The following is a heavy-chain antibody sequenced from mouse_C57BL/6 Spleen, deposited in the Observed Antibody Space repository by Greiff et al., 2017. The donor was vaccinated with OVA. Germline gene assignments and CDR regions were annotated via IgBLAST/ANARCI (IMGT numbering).Heavy chain of an antibody. CDR3: ARTAYYSNYRAMDY. J-gene: IGHJ4*01. V-gene: IGHV5-12*01. Sequence: EVQLVESGGGLVQPGGSLKLSCAASGFTFSDYYMYWVRQTPEKRLEWVAYISNGGGSTYYPDTVKGRFTISRDNAKNTLYLQMSRLKSEDTAMYYCARTAYYSNYRAMDYWGQGTSVTVSS. CDR2: ISNGGGST. D-gene: IGHD2-5*01. CDR1: GFTFSDYY.